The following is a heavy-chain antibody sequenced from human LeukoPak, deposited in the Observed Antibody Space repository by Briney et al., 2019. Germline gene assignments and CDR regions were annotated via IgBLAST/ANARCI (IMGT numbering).Heavy chain of an antibody. CDR2: FDPEDGET. CDR3: ATPMPLVGATITGFDY. CDR1: GYTLTELS. V-gene: IGHV1-24*01. D-gene: IGHD1-26*01. Sequence: ASVKVSCKVSGYTLTELSMHWVRQAPGKGLEWMGGFDPEDGETIYAQKFQGRVTMTEDTSTDTAYMELSSLRSEDTAVYYCATPMPLVGATITGFDYWGQGTLVTVSS. J-gene: IGHJ4*02.